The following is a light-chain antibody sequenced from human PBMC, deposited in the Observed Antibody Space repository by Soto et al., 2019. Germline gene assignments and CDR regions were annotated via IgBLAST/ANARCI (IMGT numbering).Light chain of an antibody. J-gene: IGKJ4*01. CDR1: QTVSSSY. CDR3: QQYASSIT. V-gene: IGKV3-20*01. Sequence: EIVLTQSPGTLSLSPGERATLSCRASQTVSSSYLAWYQRKPGQAPRLLIYHSSSRATGIPDRFSGSGSWTDFTPTISRLEPEDFAVYYCQQYASSITFGGGTKVDIK. CDR2: HSS.